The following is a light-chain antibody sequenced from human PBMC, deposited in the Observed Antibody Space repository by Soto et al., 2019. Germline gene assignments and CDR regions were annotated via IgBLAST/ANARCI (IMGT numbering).Light chain of an antibody. J-gene: IGKJ1*01. V-gene: IGKV1-39*01. Sequence: DIQMTQSPSSLSASVGDTVTITCRASQSITNYLTWFQQKPGKAPSLLIFAADNLQDGVPSRFSGSGSGRDFSLTISSLQPEDFATYYCLQSYDMPWTFGQGTKVEIK. CDR2: AAD. CDR1: QSITNY. CDR3: LQSYDMPWT.